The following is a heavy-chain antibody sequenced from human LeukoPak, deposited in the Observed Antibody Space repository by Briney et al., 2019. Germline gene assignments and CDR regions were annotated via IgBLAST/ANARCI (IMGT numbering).Heavy chain of an antibody. CDR3: AKDSYYDSSGYYSVFDY. V-gene: IGHV3-23*01. CDR1: GFTFTNYA. D-gene: IGHD3-22*01. CDR2: ISGSGDST. J-gene: IGHJ4*02. Sequence: GGSLRLSCAASGFTFTNYAVSWVRQAPGKGLEWVSSISGSGDSTYYADSVKGRFTISRDNSKNTLYLQMNSLRAEDTAVYYCAKDSYYDSSGYYSVFDYWGQGTLVTVSS.